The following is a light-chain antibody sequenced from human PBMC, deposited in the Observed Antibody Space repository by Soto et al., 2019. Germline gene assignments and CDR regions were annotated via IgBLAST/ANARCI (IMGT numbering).Light chain of an antibody. V-gene: IGKV3-15*01. CDR3: QQYNNWPPEYT. J-gene: IGKJ2*01. Sequence: EIVMTQSPATLSVSPGDRATLSCRASQSINNNLAWYQQNPGQAPRLLIYGASTRATGIPARFSGSGSGTEFTLTISSLQSEDFAVYYCQQYNNWPPEYTFGQGTKVDMK. CDR2: GAS. CDR1: QSINNN.